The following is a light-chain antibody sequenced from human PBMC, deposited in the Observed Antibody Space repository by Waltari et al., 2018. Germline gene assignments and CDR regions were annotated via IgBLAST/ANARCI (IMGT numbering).Light chain of an antibody. J-gene: IGLJ3*02. CDR2: DDN. Sequence: QYALTQPASVSGSPGQSFPIPCPGPRGDVGNYNLVSWYQQYPGKAPKVMIYDDNRRPSGVSDRFSGSKSGNTASLTISGVQAEDEADYYCCSYAGSYTWVFGGGTKLTVL. CDR3: CSYAGSYTWV. V-gene: IGLV2-23*01. CDR1: RGDVGNYNL.